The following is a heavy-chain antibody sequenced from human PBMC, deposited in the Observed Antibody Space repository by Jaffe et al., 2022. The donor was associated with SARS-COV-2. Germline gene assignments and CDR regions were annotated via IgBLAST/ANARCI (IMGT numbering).Heavy chain of an antibody. CDR1: GGSISSYY. CDR3: AGVGIAAAGDYYYYYGMDV. Sequence: QVQLQESGPGLVKPSETLSLTCTVSGGSISSYYWSWIRQPPGKGLEWIGYIYYSGSTNYNPSLKSRVTISVDTSKNQFSLKLSSVTAADTAVYYCAGVGIAAAGDYYYYYGMDVWGQGTTVTVSS. J-gene: IGHJ6*02. CDR2: IYYSGST. D-gene: IGHD6-13*01. V-gene: IGHV4-59*01.